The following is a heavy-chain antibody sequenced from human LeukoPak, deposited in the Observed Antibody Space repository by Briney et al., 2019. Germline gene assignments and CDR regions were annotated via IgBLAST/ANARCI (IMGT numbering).Heavy chain of an antibody. D-gene: IGHD6-13*01. CDR2: INPNSGGT. J-gene: IGHJ5*02. CDR3: ARVRVRTAAAGICWFDP. Sequence: ASVKVSCKASGYTFTGYYMHWLRQAPGQGLEWMGWINPNSGGTNYAQKFQGRVTMTRDTSISTAYMELSRLRSDDTAVYYCARVRVRTAAAGICWFDPWGQGTLVTVSS. CDR1: GYTFTGYY. V-gene: IGHV1-2*02.